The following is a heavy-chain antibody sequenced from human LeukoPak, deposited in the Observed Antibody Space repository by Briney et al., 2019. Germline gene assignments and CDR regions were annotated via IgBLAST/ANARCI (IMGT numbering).Heavy chain of an antibody. CDR1: GGSISSSSYY. V-gene: IGHV4-39*07. D-gene: IGHD6-19*01. Sequence: SETLSLTCTVSGGSISSSSYYWGWIRQPPGKGLEWIGSIYYSGSTYYNPSLKSRVTISVDTSKNQFSLKLSSVTAADTALYYCAKEVGSSGNDAFDIWGQGTMVTVSS. CDR2: IYYSGST. CDR3: AKEVGSSGNDAFDI. J-gene: IGHJ3*02.